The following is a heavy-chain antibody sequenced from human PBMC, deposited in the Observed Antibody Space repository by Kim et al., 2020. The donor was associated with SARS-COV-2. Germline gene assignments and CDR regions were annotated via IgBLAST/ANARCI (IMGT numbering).Heavy chain of an antibody. CDR2: IYYSGST. CDR3: ARDVIAKVHQIDY. Sequence: SETLSLTCTVSGGSISSSSYYWGWIRQPPGKGLEWIGSIYYSGSTYYNPSLKSRVTISVDTSKNQFSLKLSSVTAADTAVYYCARDVIAKVHQIDYWGQGTLVTVSS. J-gene: IGHJ4*02. D-gene: IGHD3-16*02. CDR1: GGSISSSSYY. V-gene: IGHV4-39*02.